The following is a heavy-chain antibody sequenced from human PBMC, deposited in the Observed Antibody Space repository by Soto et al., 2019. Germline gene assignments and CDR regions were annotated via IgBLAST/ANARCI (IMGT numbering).Heavy chain of an antibody. J-gene: IGHJ6*02. CDR1: GFTLSSYD. D-gene: IGHD3-9*01. CDR3: TRKTPPTGMEV. Sequence: EVQLVESGGGLVQPGGSLRLSCAASGFTLSSYDIHWVRQATGEGLAWVSGIGSGGDTHYADSVKGRFIISREDGKNSLYLQMNHLRVGDTAVYCCTRKTPPTGMEVWGQGATVTVSS. CDR2: IGSGGDT. V-gene: IGHV3-13*01.